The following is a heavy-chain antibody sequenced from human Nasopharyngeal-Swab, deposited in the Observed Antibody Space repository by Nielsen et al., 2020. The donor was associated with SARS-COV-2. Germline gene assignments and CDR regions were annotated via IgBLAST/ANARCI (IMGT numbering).Heavy chain of an antibody. Sequence: SETLSLTYTVSGGSISSYYWSWIRQSPGKGLEWIGYFYYSGITNYNPSLKSRVTILIDTSKNQFSLKLNSVTAADTAVYYCAREVLGGLVDSWGQGTLVTVSS. V-gene: IGHV4-59*12. CDR2: FYYSGIT. CDR3: AREVLGGLVDS. CDR1: GGSISSYY. D-gene: IGHD1-26*01. J-gene: IGHJ4*02.